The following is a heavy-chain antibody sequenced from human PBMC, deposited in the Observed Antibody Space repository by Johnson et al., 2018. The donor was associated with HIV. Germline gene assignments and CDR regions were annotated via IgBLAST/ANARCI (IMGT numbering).Heavy chain of an antibody. D-gene: IGHD1-26*01. CDR2: ISYSGSST. J-gene: IGHJ3*02. Sequence: MMLVESGGGLVQPGGSLRLSCAASGFSFDSHAINWVRQAPGKGLQWVSAISYSGSSTYYADSVKGRFTISRDNSRSTVYLHMINLRADDTALYYCAKYGGHGTYFSAFEIWGQGTKVTVSS. CDR3: AKYGGHGTYFSAFEI. CDR1: GFSFDSHA. V-gene: IGHV3-23*04.